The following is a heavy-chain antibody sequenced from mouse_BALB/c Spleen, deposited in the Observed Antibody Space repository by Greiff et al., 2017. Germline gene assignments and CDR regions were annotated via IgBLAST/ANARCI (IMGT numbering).Heavy chain of an antibody. CDR1: GFTFNTYA. V-gene: IGHV10-1*02. J-gene: IGHJ3*01. D-gene: IGHD2-14*01. CDR3: VRPSYRYDGAWFAY. CDR2: IRSKSNNYAT. Sequence: EVQRVESGGGLVQPKGSLKLSCAASGFTFNTYAMNWVRQAPGKGLEWVARIRSKSNNYATYYADSVKDRFTISRDDSQSMLYLQMNNLKTEDTAMYYCVRPSYRYDGAWFAYWGQGTLVTVSA.